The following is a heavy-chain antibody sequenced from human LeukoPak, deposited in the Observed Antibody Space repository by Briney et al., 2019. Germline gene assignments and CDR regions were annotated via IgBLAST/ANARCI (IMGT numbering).Heavy chain of an antibody. Sequence: GGSLRLSCEASGFTFDDYAMHWVRQAPGKGPEWVSSISWNSGSINYAASVKGRFTISRDNSKNTLYLQMNSLRAEDTAVYYCAREGASSSFGYWGQGTLVTVSS. V-gene: IGHV3-9*01. CDR2: ISWNSGSI. CDR1: GFTFDDYA. D-gene: IGHD6-13*01. J-gene: IGHJ4*02. CDR3: AREGASSSFGY.